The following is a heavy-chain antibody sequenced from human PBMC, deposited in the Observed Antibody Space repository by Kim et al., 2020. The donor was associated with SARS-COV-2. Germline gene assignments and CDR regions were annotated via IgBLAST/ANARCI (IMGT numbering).Heavy chain of an antibody. CDR2: IYYSGST. V-gene: IGHV4-39*07. CDR3: ARPGMGDCKGTFDI. CDR1: GGSISSSSYY. J-gene: IGHJ3*02. Sequence: SETLSLTCTVSGGSISSSSYYWGWIRQPPGKGLEWIGSIYYSGSTYYNPSLKSRVTISVDTSKNQFSLKLSSVTAADTAVYYCARPGMGDCKGTFDIWG. D-gene: IGHD2-21*01.